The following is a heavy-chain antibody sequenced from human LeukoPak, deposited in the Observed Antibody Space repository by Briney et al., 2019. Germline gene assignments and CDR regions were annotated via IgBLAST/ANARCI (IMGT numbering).Heavy chain of an antibody. Sequence: GGSLRLSCAASGFTFSNYEMNWVRQTPGKGLEWVSYISSSGNTRYYVDSVKGRFTISRDNAKNSLYLQMNSLRVEDTAVYYCAREYYDYVWGSYRPDTFLDYWGQGTLVTVSS. CDR3: AREYYDYVWGSYRPDTFLDY. CDR1: GFTFSNYE. V-gene: IGHV3-48*03. D-gene: IGHD3-16*02. CDR2: ISSSGNTR. J-gene: IGHJ4*02.